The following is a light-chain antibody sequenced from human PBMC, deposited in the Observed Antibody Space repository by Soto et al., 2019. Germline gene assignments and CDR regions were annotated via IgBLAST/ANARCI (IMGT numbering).Light chain of an antibody. CDR2: DVT. Sequence: QSVLTQPRSVSASPGQSVTISCTGTSSDVGGYNYVSWYQHHPGKAPQLMLYDVTERPSGVPDRFSVSKSGNTASLTISGLQAEDEADDYCCSYAGSYTLVFGGGTKLTVL. V-gene: IGLV2-11*01. J-gene: IGLJ2*01. CDR3: CSYAGSYTLV. CDR1: SSDVGGYNY.